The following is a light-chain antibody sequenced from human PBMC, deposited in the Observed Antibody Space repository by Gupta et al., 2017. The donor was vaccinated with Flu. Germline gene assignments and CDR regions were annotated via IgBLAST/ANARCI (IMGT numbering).Light chain of an antibody. CDR3: SSYTSSSTLA. CDR1: SSDVGGYNS. CDR2: EVN. Sequence: GTSSDVGGYNSVSWYQQHPGKAPKLMIYEVNSRPSGVSNRFSGSKSGNTASLTISGLQAEDEAAYYCSSYTSSSTLAFGGGTKVTVL. J-gene: IGLJ2*01. V-gene: IGLV2-14*01.